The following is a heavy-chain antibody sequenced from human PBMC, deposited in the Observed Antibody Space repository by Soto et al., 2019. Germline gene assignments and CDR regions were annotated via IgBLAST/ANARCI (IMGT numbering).Heavy chain of an antibody. D-gene: IGHD2-2*01. CDR2: INPNSGGT. J-gene: IGHJ2*01. CDR1: GYTFTGYY. Sequence: QVPLVQSGAEVKKPGASVKVSCKASGYTFTGYYMHWVRQAPGQGLEWMGWINPNSGGTNYAQKFQGWVTMTRDTSISTAYMELSRLRSDDTAVYYCARSIVVVPAAIGNWYFDLWGRGTLVTVSS. CDR3: ARSIVVVPAAIGNWYFDL. V-gene: IGHV1-2*04.